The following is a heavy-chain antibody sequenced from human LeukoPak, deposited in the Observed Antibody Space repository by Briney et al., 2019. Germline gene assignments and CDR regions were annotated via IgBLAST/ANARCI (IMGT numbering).Heavy chain of an antibody. CDR1: GYTFTSYD. V-gene: IGHV1-8*01. Sequence: GASVKVPCKASGYTFTSYDINWVRQATGQGLEWMGWMNPNSGNTGYAQKLQGRVTMTRNTSISTAYMDLSSLRSEDTAVYYCARGLRMVAAANGYWGQGTLVTVSS. J-gene: IGHJ4*02. D-gene: IGHD2-15*01. CDR2: MNPNSGNT. CDR3: ARGLRMVAAANGY.